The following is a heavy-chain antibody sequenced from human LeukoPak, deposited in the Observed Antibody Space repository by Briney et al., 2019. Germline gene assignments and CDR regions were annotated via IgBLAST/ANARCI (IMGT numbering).Heavy chain of an antibody. V-gene: IGHV4-61*01. CDR3: ARDLLWFGELLTPLGY. CDR2: IYYSGST. CDR1: GGSISSSSYY. D-gene: IGHD3-10*01. Sequence: SETLSLTCTVSGGSISSSSYYWSWIRQPPGKGLEWIGYIYYSGSTNYNPSLKSRVTISVDTSKNQFSLKLSSVTAADTAVYYCARDLLWFGELLTPLGYWGQGTLVTVSS. J-gene: IGHJ4*02.